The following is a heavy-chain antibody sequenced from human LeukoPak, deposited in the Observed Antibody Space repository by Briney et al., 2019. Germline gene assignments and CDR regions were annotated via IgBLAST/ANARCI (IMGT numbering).Heavy chain of an antibody. CDR3: ARGGTPDY. CDR1: GFTFSSYA. J-gene: IGHJ4*02. CDR2: ISSNGGST. Sequence: GGSLRLSCAASGFTFSSYAMHWVRQAPGKGLEYVSAISSNGGSTYYANSVKGRFTISRDNSKNTLYLQMGSLRAEDMAVYYCARGGTPDYWGQGTPVTVSS. D-gene: IGHD3-16*01. V-gene: IGHV3-64*01.